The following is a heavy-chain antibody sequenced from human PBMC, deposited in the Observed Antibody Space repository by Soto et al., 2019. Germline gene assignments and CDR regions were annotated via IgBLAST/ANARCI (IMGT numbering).Heavy chain of an antibody. CDR3: ANTSRASAAGEIHFYYYGMDV. J-gene: IGHJ6*02. CDR1: GGSITGYS. D-gene: IGHD6-13*01. Sequence: SETLSLTCTVSGGSITGYSWTWIRLPPGKGLEWIGSISYSGSTYYNPSLKSRVTISVDTSKNQVSLRLSSVTAADAAMYYCANTSRASAAGEIHFYYYGMDVWGQGTTVTVSS. CDR2: ISYSGST. V-gene: IGHV4-59*01.